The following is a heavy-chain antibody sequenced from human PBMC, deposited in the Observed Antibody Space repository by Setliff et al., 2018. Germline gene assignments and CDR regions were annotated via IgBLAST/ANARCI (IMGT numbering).Heavy chain of an antibody. J-gene: IGHJ3*02. Sequence: GESLKISCAASGFSFSSYAVSWVRQAPGKGLEWVSTVNDNGRTTYYPNSVKGQFTISRDNSKNTLYLQMNNLRAEDTALYYCVRRGGTAGQGAFDIWGQGTMVTVSS. CDR3: VRRGGTAGQGAFDI. CDR1: GFSFSSYA. CDR2: VNDNGRTT. V-gene: IGHV3-23*01. D-gene: IGHD6-19*01.